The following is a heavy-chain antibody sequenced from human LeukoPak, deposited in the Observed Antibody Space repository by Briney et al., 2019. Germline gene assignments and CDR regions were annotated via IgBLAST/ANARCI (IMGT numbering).Heavy chain of an antibody. V-gene: IGHV1-24*01. D-gene: IGHD3-22*01. CDR1: GYTLTDLS. CDR2: FDPEDGET. Sequence: GASVKVSCKVSGYTLTDLSMHWVRQAPGKGLEWMGGFDPEDGETIYAQNFQGRVTMTEDTSTDTAYVEVRSLRSEDTAVYYCATSSGYGFLFEYWGQGTLVTVSS. J-gene: IGHJ4*02. CDR3: ATSSGYGFLFEY.